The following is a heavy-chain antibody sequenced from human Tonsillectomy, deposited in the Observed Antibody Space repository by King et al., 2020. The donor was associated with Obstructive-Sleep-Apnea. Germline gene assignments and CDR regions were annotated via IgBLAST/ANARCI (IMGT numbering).Heavy chain of an antibody. D-gene: IGHD6-13*01. CDR3: AREAAGTSMGPAEYFQH. V-gene: IGHV3-66*01. CDR1: GFTVSSNY. J-gene: IGHJ1*01. CDR2: IYSGGST. Sequence: VQLVESGGGLVRPGGSLRLSCAASGFTVSSNYMSWVRQAPGKGLEWVSVIYSGGSTYYADSVKGRFPISRDHSKNTLYLQMNSLRAEDTAVYYCAREAAGTSMGPAEYFQHWGQGTLVTVSS.